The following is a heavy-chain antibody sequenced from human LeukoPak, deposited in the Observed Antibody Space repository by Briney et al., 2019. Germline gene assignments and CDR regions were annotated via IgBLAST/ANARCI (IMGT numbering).Heavy chain of an antibody. V-gene: IGHV3-30*18. CDR3: AKDMSAFSNTVTTFLRCRY. CDR1: GFTFSSYG. D-gene: IGHD4-11*01. J-gene: IGHJ4*02. Sequence: GGSLRLSCAASGFTFSSYGMHWVRQAPGKRLELVAVISYDGSNKYYADSVKGRFTISRDNSKNTLYLQMNSLRAEDTAVYYCAKDMSAFSNTVTTFLRCRYWGQGTLVTVSS. CDR2: ISYDGSNK.